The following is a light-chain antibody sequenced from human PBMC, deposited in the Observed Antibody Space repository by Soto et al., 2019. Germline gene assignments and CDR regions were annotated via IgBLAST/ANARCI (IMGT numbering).Light chain of an antibody. Sequence: DIQLTQSPSTLSAAVGDSVTITCRASQNIRNLLAWYQQKPGKAPKPLIFDASTLKTGVPSRFGGSGSGTEFTLTISSLQPDDFAIYYCQQYNSYSWTFGQGTKVDIK. CDR1: QNIRNL. J-gene: IGKJ1*01. V-gene: IGKV1-5*01. CDR3: QQYNSYSWT. CDR2: DAS.